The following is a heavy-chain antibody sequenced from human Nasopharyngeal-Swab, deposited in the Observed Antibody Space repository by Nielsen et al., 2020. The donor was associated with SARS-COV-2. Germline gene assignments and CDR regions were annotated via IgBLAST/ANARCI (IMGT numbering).Heavy chain of an antibody. CDR2: FYDSGNT. D-gene: IGHD3-3*01. Sequence: SETLSLTCTVSGNSIRNYSWNWIRQPPGKGLEWIGYFYDSGNTNYNSPLKSRVTISVDTSKNQFSLKLSSVTAADTAVYYCARAQDFWSPFDYWGQGALVTVSS. CDR1: GNSIRNYS. CDR3: ARAQDFWSPFDY. J-gene: IGHJ4*02. V-gene: IGHV4-59*01.